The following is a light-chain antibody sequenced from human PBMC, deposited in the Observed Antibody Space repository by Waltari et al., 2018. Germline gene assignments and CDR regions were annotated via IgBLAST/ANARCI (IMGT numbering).Light chain of an antibody. J-gene: IGKJ1*01. CDR1: QYISNN. CDR2: GAS. V-gene: IGKV3-15*01. Sequence: EIVMTQSAATLSVSPGERATLSCRASQYISNNLDWYQHKLGQAPRLLIYGASTRATGIPARFSGSGSGTEFTLTISSMQSEDFAVYYCQQYNNWPPWTFGRGTKVEIK. CDR3: QQYNNWPPWT.